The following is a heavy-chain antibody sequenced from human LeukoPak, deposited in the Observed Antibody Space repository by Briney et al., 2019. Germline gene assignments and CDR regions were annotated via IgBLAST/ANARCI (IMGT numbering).Heavy chain of an antibody. J-gene: IGHJ5*02. CDR1: GGSISSYY. V-gene: IGHV4-59*01. D-gene: IGHD2-15*01. CDR2: IYYSGST. Sequence: PSETLSLTCTVSGGSISSYYWSWIRQPPGKGLEWIGYIYYSGSTNYNPSLKSRVTISVDTSKNQFSLKLSSVTAADTAVYYCARANLLYCSGGSCPTNWFDPWGQGTLVTVSS. CDR3: ARANLLYCSGGSCPTNWFDP.